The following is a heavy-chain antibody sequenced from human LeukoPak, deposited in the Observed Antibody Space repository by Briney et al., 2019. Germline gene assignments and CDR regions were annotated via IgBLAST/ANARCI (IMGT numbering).Heavy chain of an antibody. CDR3: ARDSFRGSYSDY. CDR2: ISSSGSTI. Sequence: PGGSLRLSCAASEFTFTSYEMNWVRQAPGKGLEWVPYISSSGSTIYYADSVKGRFTISRDNAKNSLYLQMNSLRAGDTAVYYCARDSFRGSYSDYWGQGTLVTVSS. V-gene: IGHV3-48*03. D-gene: IGHD1-26*01. J-gene: IGHJ4*02. CDR1: EFTFTSYE.